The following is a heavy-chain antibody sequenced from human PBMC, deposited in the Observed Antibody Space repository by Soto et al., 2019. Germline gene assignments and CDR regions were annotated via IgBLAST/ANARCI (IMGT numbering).Heavy chain of an antibody. D-gene: IGHD2-21*02. CDR2: IGTRSDV. CDR3: AREETAWPLAYGLDV. CDR1: GFSFSSYS. Sequence: PGGSLRRSCVASGFSFSSYSIHWVRQAPGKGLECVSSIGTRSDVYYADSVKGRFTISRDNAKNSMALQMNSLRAEDTGVYYCAREETAWPLAYGLDVWGQGTTGTVS. V-gene: IGHV3-21*01. J-gene: IGHJ6*02.